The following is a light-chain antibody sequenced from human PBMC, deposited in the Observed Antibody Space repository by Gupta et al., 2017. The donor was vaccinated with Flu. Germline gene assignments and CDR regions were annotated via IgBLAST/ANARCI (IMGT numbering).Light chain of an antibody. CDR3: QQRRNWPLT. Sequence: DIVLTQSPATMSLSPGERATLPCRTSQSISNSLAWHQQNPGQAPRLLIYDASNRATGIPARFSGGGSGTDFTLTISSLEPEDFAVYYCQQRRNWPLTFGQGTRLEIK. J-gene: IGKJ5*01. CDR2: DAS. CDR1: QSISNS. V-gene: IGKV3-11*01.